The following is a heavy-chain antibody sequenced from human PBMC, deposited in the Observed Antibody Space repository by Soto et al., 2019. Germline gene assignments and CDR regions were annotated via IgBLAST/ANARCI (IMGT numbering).Heavy chain of an antibody. CDR2: INPSGGSP. V-gene: IGHV1-46*01. D-gene: IGHD2-2*01. Sequence: GASVKVSCKTSGYTFTRHYIYWVRQAPGEGLQWMGFINPSGGSPVYPQKFQGTVTMTSDTSTTTVYMELNSLRAEDTAVYYCARDPRWSSSSGDAFDIWGQGTMVTVSS. J-gene: IGHJ3*02. CDR1: GYTFTRHY. CDR3: ARDPRWSSSSGDAFDI.